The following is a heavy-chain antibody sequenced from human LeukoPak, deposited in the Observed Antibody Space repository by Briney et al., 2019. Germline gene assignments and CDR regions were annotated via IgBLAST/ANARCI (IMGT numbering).Heavy chain of an antibody. V-gene: IGHV3-48*01. CDR3: ARDQAYSFDY. CDR2: IRSSSSPI. D-gene: IGHD4-11*01. CDR1: GFTFSAYS. Sequence: PGGSLRLSCAASGFTFSAYSMNWVRQAPGKGLEWVSYIRSSSSPIYYADSVKGRFTISRDNAKNSLYLQMDSLRAEDTAVYYCARDQAYSFDYWGQGTLVTVSS. J-gene: IGHJ4*02.